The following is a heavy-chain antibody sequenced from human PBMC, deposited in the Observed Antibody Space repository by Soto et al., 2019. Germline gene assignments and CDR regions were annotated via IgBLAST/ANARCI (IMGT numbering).Heavy chain of an antibody. D-gene: IGHD6-13*01. V-gene: IGHV3-33*08. CDR1: GFTFSSYW. CDR2: IWYDGSNK. Sequence: GSLRLSCAASGFTFSSYWMHWVRQAPGKGLEWVAVIWYDGSNKYYADSVKGRFTISRDNSKNTLYLQMNSLRADDTAVYYCARDPGSSWYYFDYWGQGTLVTVSS. J-gene: IGHJ4*02. CDR3: ARDPGSSWYYFDY.